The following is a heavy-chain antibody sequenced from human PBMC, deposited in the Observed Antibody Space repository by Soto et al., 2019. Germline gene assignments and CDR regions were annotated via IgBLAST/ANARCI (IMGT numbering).Heavy chain of an antibody. CDR3: ARVTLKAGNWFDP. CDR2: INPKSRGT. Sequence: QVQLVQSGAEVKKPGASVKVSCKASGYTLTDYFIHWVRQAPGQGFEWMGWINPKSRGTNYAQKFQGRVTMTRDTSNSTAYMELRGLRSDDTAVYYCARVTLKAGNWFDPWGQGTLVTVSS. CDR1: GYTLTDYF. J-gene: IGHJ5*02. V-gene: IGHV1-2*02.